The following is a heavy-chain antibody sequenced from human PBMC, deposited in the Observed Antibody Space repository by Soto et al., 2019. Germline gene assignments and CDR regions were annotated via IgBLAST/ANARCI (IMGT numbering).Heavy chain of an antibody. CDR1: GFTFSNAW. CDR3: TLQGLYDSSGYRYYYYGMDV. D-gene: IGHD3-22*01. J-gene: IGHJ6*02. Sequence: PGGSLRLSCAASGFTFSNAWMNWVRQAPGKGLEWVGRIKSKTDGGTTDYAAPVKGRFTISRDDSKNTLYLQMNSLKTEDTAVYYCTLQGLYDSSGYRYYYYGMDVWGQGTTVTVSS. CDR2: IKSKTDGGTT. V-gene: IGHV3-15*07.